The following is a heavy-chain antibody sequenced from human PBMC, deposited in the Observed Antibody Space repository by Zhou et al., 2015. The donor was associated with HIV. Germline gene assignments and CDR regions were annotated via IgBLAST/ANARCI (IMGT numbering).Heavy chain of an antibody. V-gene: IGHV3-23*01. Sequence: LMESGGELVQPGGSLRLSCAASGFTFKNYAMVWVRQAPGKGLEWVAAMNLEVGSINYADSVKGRFIISRDNSKNTLDLQMNSLRVDDTAVYYCAKEAYHFSGALDVWGQGSMVTVS. CDR2: MNLEVGSI. J-gene: IGHJ3*01. CDR1: GFTFKNYA. D-gene: IGHD3-3*01. CDR3: AKEAYHFSGALDV.